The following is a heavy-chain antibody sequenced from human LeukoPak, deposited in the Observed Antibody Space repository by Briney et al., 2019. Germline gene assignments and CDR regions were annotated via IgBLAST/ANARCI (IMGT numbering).Heavy chain of an antibody. V-gene: IGHV3-33*01. CDR1: GFLFSGYG. D-gene: IGHD2-8*01. CDR3: ARDACPNGVCHSTYGIDV. J-gene: IGHJ6*02. Sequence: GRSLRLSCAASGFLFSGYGIHWVRQAPGKGLEWVAIIRYDGSNKYYADSVKGRFTISRDNSKNTLYLQMNSLRAEDTAVYYCARDACPNGVCHSTYGIDVWGQGTTVTVSS. CDR2: IRYDGSNK.